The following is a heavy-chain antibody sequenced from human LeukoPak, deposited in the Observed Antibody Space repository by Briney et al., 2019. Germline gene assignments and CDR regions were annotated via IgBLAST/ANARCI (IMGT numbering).Heavy chain of an antibody. J-gene: IGHJ4*02. CDR2: IYYSGST. D-gene: IGHD1-26*01. V-gene: IGHV4-39*01. CDR1: GGSISSSGFY. Sequence: SETLSLTCTVSGGSISSSGFYWGWIRQPPGKGLEWIGTIYYSGSTYYNPSLKSRVTISVDTSKNQFSLNLSSVTAADMAVYYCARLAPFMGIGGWGQGTLVTVSS. CDR3: ARLAPFMGIGG.